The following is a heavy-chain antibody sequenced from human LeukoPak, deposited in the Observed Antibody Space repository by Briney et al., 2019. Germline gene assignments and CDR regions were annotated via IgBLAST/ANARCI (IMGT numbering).Heavy chain of an antibody. V-gene: IGHV4-39*01. Sequence: SETLSLTCTVSGGSISSSNYYWGWIRQPPGKGLEWIGSIYYSGSTYYNPSLKSRVTIFVDTSKNQFALNLRSVTAADTAVYYCARHPWANYYYMDVWGKGTTVTVSS. CDR1: GGSISSSNYY. CDR2: IYYSGST. CDR3: ARHPWANYYYMDV. D-gene: IGHD7-27*01. J-gene: IGHJ6*03.